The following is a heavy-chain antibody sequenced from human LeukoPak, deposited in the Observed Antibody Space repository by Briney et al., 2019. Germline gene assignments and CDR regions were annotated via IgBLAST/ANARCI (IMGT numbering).Heavy chain of an antibody. J-gene: IGHJ3*02. CDR3: ARTAVTATIDGFQI. V-gene: IGHV4-38-2*02. D-gene: IGHD4-17*01. CDR1: GSSFRSGHY. Sequence: SETLSLTCSVSGSSFRSGHYWGWIRQSSGEGLEWIGNVHETGYANYNPSLRSRVTISVDPSKSQFSLRLTSVTAADTAVYYCARTAVTATIDGFQIWGQGTMVTVSS. CDR2: VHETGYA.